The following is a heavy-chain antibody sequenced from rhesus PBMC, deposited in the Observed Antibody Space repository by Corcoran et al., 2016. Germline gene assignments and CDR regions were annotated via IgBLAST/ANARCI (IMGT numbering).Heavy chain of an antibody. J-gene: IGHJ1*01. CDR1: GYTFPDYS. Sequence: EVQLVQSGAEVKKPGASVKISCKASGYTFPDYSLLWVRQAPGTGLGGRGLVGPEDGEAIHAKKCQDGVTITGDTLRETTYRELSSLRSEDTGVYYWATVGYSGSYGEFWGQGALVTVSS. CDR2: VGPEDGEA. D-gene: IGHD6-25*01. CDR3: ATVGYSGSYGEF. V-gene: IGHV1-111*02.